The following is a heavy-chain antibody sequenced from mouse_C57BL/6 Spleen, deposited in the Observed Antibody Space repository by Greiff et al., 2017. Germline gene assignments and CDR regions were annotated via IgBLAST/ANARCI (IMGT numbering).Heavy chain of an antibody. D-gene: IGHD1-1*01. J-gene: IGHJ2*01. CDR1: GFTFSDYG. CDR2: ISSGSSTI. Sequence: EVMLVESGGGLVKPGGSLKLSCAASGFTFSDYGMHWVRQAPEKGLEWVAYISSGSSTIYYADTVKGRFTISRDNAKNTLFLQMTSLRSEDTAMYYCARPDYGSSYTYYFDYWGQGTTLTVSS. V-gene: IGHV5-17*01. CDR3: ARPDYGSSYTYYFDY.